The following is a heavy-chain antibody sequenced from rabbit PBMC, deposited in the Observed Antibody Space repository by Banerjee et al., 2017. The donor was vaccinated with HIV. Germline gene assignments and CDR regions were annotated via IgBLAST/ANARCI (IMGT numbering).Heavy chain of an antibody. CDR2: IYTGDGST. CDR1: GFSFSSGYY. J-gene: IGHJ4*01. CDR3: ARRDAAYDL. V-gene: IGHV1S40*01. Sequence: QQLVESGGDLVKPGASLTLTCTASGFSFSSGYYMCWVRQAPGKGLEWIGCIYTGDGSTYYAIWARGRFTISKTSSTTVTLQVTSLTAADTATYFCARRDAAYDLWGPGTLVTV. D-gene: IGHD6-1*01.